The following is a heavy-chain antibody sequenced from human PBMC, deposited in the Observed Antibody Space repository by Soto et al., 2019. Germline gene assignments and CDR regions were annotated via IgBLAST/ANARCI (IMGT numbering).Heavy chain of an antibody. V-gene: IGHV5-10-1*01. D-gene: IGHD6-13*01. Sequence: GESLKISCKGSGYSFTSYWISWVRQMPGKGLEWMGRIDPSDSYTNYSPSFQGHVTISADKSISTAYLQWSSLKASDTAMYYCARYNTYSSSWYSLSDSGAVILDFSGQGTTVIVSS. CDR3: ARYNTYSSSWYSLSDSGAVILDF. CDR1: GYSFTSYW. J-gene: IGHJ6*02. CDR2: IDPSDSYT.